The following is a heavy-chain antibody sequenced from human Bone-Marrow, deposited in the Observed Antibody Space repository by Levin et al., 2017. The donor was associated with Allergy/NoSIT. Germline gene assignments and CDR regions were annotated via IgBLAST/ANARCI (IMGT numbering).Heavy chain of an antibody. D-gene: IGHD2-15*01. CDR1: GFTFRSFW. V-gene: IGHV3-74*01. J-gene: IGHJ5*02. CDR3: ARFHCSSVSCYNH. Sequence: PGGSLRLSCAASGFTFRSFWMHWVRQAPGKGLVWVSRINSDGSSISYADSVKGRFSISRDNAKNTLYLQMNSLRAEDTALYYCARFHCSSVSCYNHWGQGTLVTVSS. CDR2: INSDGSSI.